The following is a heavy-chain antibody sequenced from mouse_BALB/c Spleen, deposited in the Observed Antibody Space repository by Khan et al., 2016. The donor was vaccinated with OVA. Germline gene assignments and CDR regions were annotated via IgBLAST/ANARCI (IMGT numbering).Heavy chain of an antibody. CDR3: ASTARFEY. D-gene: IGHD1-2*01. J-gene: IGHJ2*01. V-gene: IGHV3-1*02. CDR2: ISYSGST. CDR1: GYSITSGYG. Sequence: VQLKESGPGLVKPSQSLSLTCTVTGYSITSGYGWYWIRQHPGNIQEWMGYISYSGSTNYNPSLKSRITITRDTSKNQSFMQLNSVTTEDTATYYCASTARFEYWGQGTTLTVSA.